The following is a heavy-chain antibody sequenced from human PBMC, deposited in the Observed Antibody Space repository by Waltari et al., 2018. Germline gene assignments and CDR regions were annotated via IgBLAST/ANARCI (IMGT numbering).Heavy chain of an antibody. CDR2: IWYDGSNK. J-gene: IGHJ4*02. CDR1: GFTFSSDG. D-gene: IGHD1-26*01. CDR3: AKDSEVGATGGGLDY. Sequence: QVQLVESGGGVVQPGRSLRLSCAASGFTFSSDGVHWVSHTAGKGLEWVAVIWYDGSNKYYADSVKGRFTISRDNSKNTLYLQMNSLRAGDTAMYYCAKDSEVGATGGGLDYWGQGTLVTVSS. V-gene: IGHV3-30*18.